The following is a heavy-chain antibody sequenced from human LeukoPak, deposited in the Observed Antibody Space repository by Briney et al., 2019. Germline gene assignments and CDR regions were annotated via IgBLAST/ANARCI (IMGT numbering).Heavy chain of an antibody. CDR2: ISAAGDST. J-gene: IGHJ3*02. Sequence: GGSLRLSCAEPGVTFSTYAMNLVRQAPGKGLEWVSTISAAGDSTYYSDSVKGRFTVSRDNSKSALFLQMNSLRAEDTAVYYCAKELFVGNTGDTFDIWGQGTMVTVFS. CDR1: GVTFSTYA. V-gene: IGHV3-23*01. D-gene: IGHD3-16*01. CDR3: AKELFVGNTGDTFDI.